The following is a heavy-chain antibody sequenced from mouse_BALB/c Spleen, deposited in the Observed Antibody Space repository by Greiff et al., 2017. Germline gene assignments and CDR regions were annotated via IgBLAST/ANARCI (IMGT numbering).Heavy chain of an antibody. V-gene: IGHV1-12*01. D-gene: IGHD2-1*01. J-gene: IGHJ4*01. CDR2: IYPGNGDT. Sequence: QVQLQQPGAELVKPGASVKMSCKASGYTFTSYNMHWVKQTPGQRLEWIGAIYPGNGDTSYNQKFKGKATLTADKSSSTAYMQLSSLTSEDSAVYYCARLNYGNHYYAMDYWGQGTSVTVSS. CDR1: GYTFTSYN. CDR3: ARLNYGNHYYAMDY.